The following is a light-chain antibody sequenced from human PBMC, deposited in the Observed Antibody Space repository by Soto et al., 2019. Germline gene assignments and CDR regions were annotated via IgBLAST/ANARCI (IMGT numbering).Light chain of an antibody. V-gene: IGKV1-9*01. Sequence: DVQLTQSHPLLSTSVSAGVTITCRTSQGISSYLAWYQQKPGKAPTLLIYAASTLQSGVPSRFSGSGSGTEFTLTISSLQPEDFATYYCQQLNSYPPEWTSGQGTKVDIK. J-gene: IGKJ1*01. CDR3: QQLNSYPPEWT. CDR2: AAS. CDR1: QGISSY.